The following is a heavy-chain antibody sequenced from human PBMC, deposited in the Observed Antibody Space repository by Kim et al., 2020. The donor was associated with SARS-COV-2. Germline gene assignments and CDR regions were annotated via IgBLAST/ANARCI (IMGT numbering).Heavy chain of an antibody. D-gene: IGHD3-10*01. J-gene: IGHJ4*02. CDR2: IIPIFGTA. CDR1: GGTFSSYA. CDR3: ARDLEYYYGSGSSSGGFFDY. V-gene: IGHV1-69*13. Sequence: SVKVSCKPSGGTFSSYAISWVRQAPGQGLEWMGGIIPIFGTANYAQKFQGRVTITADESTSTAYMELSSLRSEDTAVYYCARDLEYYYGSGSSSGGFFDYWGQGTLITVSS.